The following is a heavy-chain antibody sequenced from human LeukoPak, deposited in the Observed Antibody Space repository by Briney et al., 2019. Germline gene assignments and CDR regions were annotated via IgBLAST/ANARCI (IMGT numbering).Heavy chain of an antibody. CDR2: SSGSGGST. CDR1: AFTFSSSA. V-gene: IGHV3-23*01. Sequence: GGSLRLSCVASAFTFSSSAMTWVRQAPGKGLEWVSGSSGSGGSTYYADPVKGRFTISRDNSKNTLYLQMNSLRAEDTAVYYCAKSVYFDPWGQGTLVTVSS. CDR3: AKSVYFDP. J-gene: IGHJ5*02. D-gene: IGHD2-8*01.